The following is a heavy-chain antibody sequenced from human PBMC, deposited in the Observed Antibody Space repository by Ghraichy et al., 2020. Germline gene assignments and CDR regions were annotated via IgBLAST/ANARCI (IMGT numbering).Heavy chain of an antibody. D-gene: IGHD3-9*01. J-gene: IGHJ4*02. CDR3: ARANDILTGPDYFDY. V-gene: IGHV3-11*06. Sequence: GGSLRLSCAASGFTFSDYYMSWIRQAPGKGLEWVSYISSSSSYTNYADSVKGRFTISRDNAKNSLYLQMNSLRAEDTAVYYCARANDILTGPDYFDYWGQGTLVTVSS. CDR2: ISSSSSYT. CDR1: GFTFSDYY.